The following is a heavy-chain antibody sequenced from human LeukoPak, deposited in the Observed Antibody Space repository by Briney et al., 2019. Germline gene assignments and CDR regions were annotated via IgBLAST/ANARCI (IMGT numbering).Heavy chain of an antibody. CDR1: GGTFSSYA. CDR2: IISIFGTA. V-gene: IGHV1-69*05. D-gene: IGHD3-22*01. J-gene: IGHJ4*02. CDR3: AIGENYYDSSGYSPDY. Sequence: SVKVSCKASGGTFSSYAISWVRQAPGQGLEWMGRIISIFGTANYAQKFQGRVTITTDESTSTAYMELSSLRSEDTAVYYCAIGENYYDSSGYSPDYWGQGTLVTVSS.